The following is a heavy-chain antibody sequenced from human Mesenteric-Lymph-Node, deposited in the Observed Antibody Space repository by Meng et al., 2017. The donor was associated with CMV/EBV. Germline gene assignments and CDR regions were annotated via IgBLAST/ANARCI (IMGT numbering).Heavy chain of an antibody. CDR1: GGTFSSYA. V-gene: IGHV1-18*01. J-gene: IGHJ4*02. Sequence: ASVKVSCKASGGTFSSYAISWVRQAPGQGLEWMGWISAYNGNTNYAQKLQGRVTMTTDTSTSTAYMELRSLRSDDTAVYYCARDHLGGDSSGYYLWGQGTLVTVSS. D-gene: IGHD3-22*01. CDR3: ARDHLGGDSSGYYL. CDR2: ISAYNGNT.